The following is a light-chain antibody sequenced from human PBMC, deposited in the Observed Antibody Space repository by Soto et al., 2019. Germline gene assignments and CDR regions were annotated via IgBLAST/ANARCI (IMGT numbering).Light chain of an antibody. Sequence: EIVLTQSPGTLSLSPGERATLSCRASQSVSSNYLAWYQQKPGHAPRLLIYGASSRATGIPDRFSGSGSGTDFTLTISILEHEDFAVYYCQQYGTSRGTFGQGTKLEIK. CDR2: GAS. CDR1: QSVSSNY. V-gene: IGKV3-20*01. J-gene: IGKJ2*02. CDR3: QQYGTSRGT.